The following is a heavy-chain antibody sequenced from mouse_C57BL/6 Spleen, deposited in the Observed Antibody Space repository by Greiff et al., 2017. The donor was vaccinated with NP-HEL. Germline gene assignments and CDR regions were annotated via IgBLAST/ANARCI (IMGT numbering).Heavy chain of an antibody. D-gene: IGHD1-1*01. Sequence: QVQLQQSGAELVRPGASVKLSCKASGYTFTDYYINWVKQRPGQGLEWIARIYPGSGNTYYNEKFKGKATLTAEKSSSTAYMQLSSLTSEDSAVYFCAREGTITTVVATRYFDVWGTGTTVTVSS. J-gene: IGHJ1*03. V-gene: IGHV1-76*01. CDR1: GYTFTDYY. CDR2: IYPGSGNT. CDR3: AREGTITTVVATRYFDV.